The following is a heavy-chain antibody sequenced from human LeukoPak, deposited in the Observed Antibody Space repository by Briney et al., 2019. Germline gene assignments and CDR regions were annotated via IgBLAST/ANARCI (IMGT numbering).Heavy chain of an antibody. CDR2: IYYSGST. D-gene: IGHD1-14*01. CDR3: ARLSGNNFDY. J-gene: IGHJ4*02. V-gene: IGHV4-39*01. Sequence: SETLSLTCTVSGGSISSSSYSWGWIRQPPGKGLEWIGSIYYSGSTYYNPSLKSRVTISVDTSKNQFSLKLSSVTAADTAVYYCARLSGNNFDYWGQGTLVTVSS. CDR1: GGSISSSSYS.